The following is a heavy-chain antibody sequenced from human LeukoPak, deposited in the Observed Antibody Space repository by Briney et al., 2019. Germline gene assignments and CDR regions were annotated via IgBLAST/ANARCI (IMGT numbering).Heavy chain of an antibody. CDR1: EFTFSTYA. Sequence: GGSLRLSCSASEFTFSTYAMNWVRQAPGKGLEWVSSISSSSSYIYYADSVKGRFTISRDNAKNSLYLQMNSLRAEDTAVYYCARGAQGYYYDSSGPIDYWGQGTLVTVSS. V-gene: IGHV3-21*01. J-gene: IGHJ4*02. CDR2: ISSSSSYI. CDR3: ARGAQGYYYDSSGPIDY. D-gene: IGHD3-22*01.